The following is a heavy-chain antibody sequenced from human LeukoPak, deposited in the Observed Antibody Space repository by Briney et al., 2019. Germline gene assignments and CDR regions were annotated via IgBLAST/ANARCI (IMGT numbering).Heavy chain of an antibody. CDR2: MHPNSGDT. V-gene: IGHV1-2*02. Sequence: ASVKVSFKASGYSFTDHYLHWVRQAPGQGLEWMGWMHPNSGDTNYAQKFQGRVTMTRDTSITTAYMELSSLTSDDTAMYYCAGVTYTSYDNFDYWGQGTLVTVSS. D-gene: IGHD3-9*01. CDR1: GYSFTDHY. J-gene: IGHJ4*02. CDR3: AGVTYTSYDNFDY.